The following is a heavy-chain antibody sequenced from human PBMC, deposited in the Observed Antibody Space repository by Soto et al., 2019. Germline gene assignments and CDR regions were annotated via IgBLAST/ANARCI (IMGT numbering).Heavy chain of an antibody. CDR3: AHRPSYCSGGSCYSGFDY. V-gene: IGHV2-5*02. D-gene: IGHD2-15*01. J-gene: IGHJ4*02. CDR1: GFSLSTSGVG. Sequence: QITLKESGPTLVKPTQTLTLTCTFSGFSLSTSGVGVGWIRQPPGKALEWLALIYWDDDKRSSASLKSRLTITKDTSKNQVVLTMTNMDRVDTATYYCAHRPSYCSGGSCYSGFDYWGQGTLVTVSS. CDR2: IYWDDDK.